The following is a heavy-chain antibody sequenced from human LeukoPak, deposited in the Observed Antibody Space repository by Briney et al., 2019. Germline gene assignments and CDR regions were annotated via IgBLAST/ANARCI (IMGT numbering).Heavy chain of an antibody. D-gene: IGHD3-3*01. CDR3: AREVTVFGAVRGSRDAFNM. CDR1: GFTFSSYG. CDR2: ISGSGGST. Sequence: GGSLRLSCAASGFTFSSYGMSRVRQAPGKGLEWVSAISGSGGSTYYADSVKGRFTISRDNSKNTLYLQMNSLRAEDTAVYYCAREVTVFGAVRGSRDAFNMWGQGTLVTVSS. V-gene: IGHV3-23*01. J-gene: IGHJ3*02.